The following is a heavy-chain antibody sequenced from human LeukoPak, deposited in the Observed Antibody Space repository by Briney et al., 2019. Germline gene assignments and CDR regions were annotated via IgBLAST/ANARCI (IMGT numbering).Heavy chain of an antibody. V-gene: IGHV3-33*01. J-gene: IGHJ4*02. CDR2: IWYDGSKK. D-gene: IGHD2-8*02. CDR3: TRYNTGSVDY. CDR1: GFTFSSYG. Sequence: GGSLRLSCAASGFTFSSYGMHWVRQAPGKGLEWVAVIWYDGSKKYYAGSAKGRFTISRDNSKNTLYLQMDSLRAEDTAVYFCTRYNTGSVDYWGQGTLVTVSS.